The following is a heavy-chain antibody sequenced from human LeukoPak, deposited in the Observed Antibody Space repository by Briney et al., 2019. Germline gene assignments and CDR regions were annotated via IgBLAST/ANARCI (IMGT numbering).Heavy chain of an antibody. CDR3: ARRRYFDP. V-gene: IGHV4-34*01. CDR1: GFTFSSYE. J-gene: IGHJ2*01. Sequence: GSLRLSCAASGFTFSSYEMNWVRQPPGKGLEWIGEIDHRGSGNYNPSLKSRVTISVDTSKNQFSLKLSSVTAADTAVYYCARRRYFDPWGRGTLVTVSS. CDR2: IDHRGSG.